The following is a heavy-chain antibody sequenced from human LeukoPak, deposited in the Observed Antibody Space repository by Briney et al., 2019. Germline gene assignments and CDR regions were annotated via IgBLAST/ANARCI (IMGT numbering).Heavy chain of an antibody. J-gene: IGHJ3*02. CDR3: ARGRGQWLVVAYRRGNAFDI. D-gene: IGHD6-19*01. V-gene: IGHV4-39*07. CDR1: GGSISSSSYY. CDR2: IYYSGST. Sequence: SVTLSLTCAVSGGSISSSSYYWGWIRQPPGKGREWIGSIYYSGSTNYNPSLKSRVTISVDTSKNQFSLKLSSVTAADTAVYYCARGRGQWLVVAYRRGNAFDIWGQGTMVTVSS.